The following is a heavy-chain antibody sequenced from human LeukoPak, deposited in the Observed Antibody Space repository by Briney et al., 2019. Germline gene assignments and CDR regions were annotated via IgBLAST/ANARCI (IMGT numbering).Heavy chain of an antibody. Sequence: PGGSLRLSCAASGFTFSSYSMNWVRQAPGKGLEWIGEIYHSGSTNYNPSLKSRVTISVDTSKNQFSLKLSSVTAADTAVYYCARRTMYRSLGDYWGQGTLVTVSS. CDR1: GFTFSSYS. V-gene: IGHV4-34*01. D-gene: IGHD1-14*01. CDR2: IYHSGST. J-gene: IGHJ4*02. CDR3: ARRTMYRSLGDY.